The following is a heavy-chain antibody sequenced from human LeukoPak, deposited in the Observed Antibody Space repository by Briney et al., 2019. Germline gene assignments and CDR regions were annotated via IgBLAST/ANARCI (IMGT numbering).Heavy chain of an antibody. CDR1: GFTVSSNY. Sequence: GGSLRLSCAASGFTVSSNYMSWVRQAPGKRLEWVSVIYNDGSTFYTDSVKGRFTISRDSSKNTLYLQMNSLRAEDTALYYCAKHGYCSGISCFFDFWGQGTLVTVSS. J-gene: IGHJ4*02. CDR2: IYNDGST. CDR3: AKHGYCSGISCFFDF. D-gene: IGHD2-2*03. V-gene: IGHV3-66*04.